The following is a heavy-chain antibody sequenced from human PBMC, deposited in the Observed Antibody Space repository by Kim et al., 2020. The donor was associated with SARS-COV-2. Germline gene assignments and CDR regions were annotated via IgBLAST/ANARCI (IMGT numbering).Heavy chain of an antibody. V-gene: IGHV3-33*01. J-gene: IGHJ5*02. CDR2: IWYDGSNK. CDR1: GFTFSSYG. CDR3: ARDQRGYCSGGSCAGVFGP. D-gene: IGHD2-15*01. Sequence: RGSLRLSCAASGFTFSSYGMHWVRQAPGKGLEWVAVIWYDGSNKYYADSVKGRFTISRDNSKNTLYLQMNSLRAEDTAVYYCARDQRGYCSGGSCAGVFGPWGQGTLVTVSS.